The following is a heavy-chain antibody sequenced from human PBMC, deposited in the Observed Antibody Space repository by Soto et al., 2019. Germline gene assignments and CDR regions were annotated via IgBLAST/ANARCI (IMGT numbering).Heavy chain of an antibody. Sequence: GGSLRLSCAASGFTFSSYAMHWVRQAPGKGLEWVAVISYDGSNKYYADSVKGRFTISRDNSKNTLYLQMNSLRAEDTAVYYCARDLYSIAVGNFDYWGQGTLVTVSS. CDR3: ARDLYSIAVGNFDY. D-gene: IGHD6-19*01. V-gene: IGHV3-30-3*01. CDR2: ISYDGSNK. CDR1: GFTFSSYA. J-gene: IGHJ4*02.